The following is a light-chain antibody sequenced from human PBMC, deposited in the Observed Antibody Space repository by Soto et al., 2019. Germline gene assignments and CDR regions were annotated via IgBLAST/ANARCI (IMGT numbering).Light chain of an antibody. V-gene: IGKV1-5*02. Sequence: DIQMTQSPSTLSASVGDRVTIICRASQSISSWLAWYQQKPGKAPKLLIYDASRLESGVPSRLSGSGSGTEFTLTISSLQPDDFATYYCQQYNSYPYTFGQGTKMEIK. CDR2: DAS. CDR1: QSISSW. J-gene: IGKJ2*01. CDR3: QQYNSYPYT.